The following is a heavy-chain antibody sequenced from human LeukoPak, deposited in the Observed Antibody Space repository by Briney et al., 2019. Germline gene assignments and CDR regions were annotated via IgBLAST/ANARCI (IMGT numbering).Heavy chain of an antibody. J-gene: IGHJ4*02. CDR3: AIRYCSGGSCYSPFDY. CDR2: INHSGST. Sequence: SETLSLTCAVYGGSLSGYYWSWIRQPPRKGLEWIGEINHSGSTNYNPSLKSRVTISVDTSKNQFSLKLSSVTAADAAVYYCAIRYCSGGSCYSPFDYWGQGTLVTVSS. V-gene: IGHV4-34*01. CDR1: GGSLSGYY. D-gene: IGHD2-15*01.